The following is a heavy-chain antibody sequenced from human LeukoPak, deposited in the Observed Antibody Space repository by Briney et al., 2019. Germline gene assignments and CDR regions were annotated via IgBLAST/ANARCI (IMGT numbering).Heavy chain of an antibody. CDR3: VRVGSVAGSDYLDY. D-gene: IGHD6-19*01. CDR2: SRNKAKSYTT. J-gene: IGHJ4*02. V-gene: IGHV3-72*01. CDR1: GFTFSDHF. Sequence: PGRSLGLSCAVSGFTFSDHFLDWVRQAPGKGLEWVGRSRNKAKSYTTEYAASVKGRFTISRDDSKNSLYLQMNSLKTEDTAVYYCVRVGSVAGSDYLDYWGQGTLVTVSS.